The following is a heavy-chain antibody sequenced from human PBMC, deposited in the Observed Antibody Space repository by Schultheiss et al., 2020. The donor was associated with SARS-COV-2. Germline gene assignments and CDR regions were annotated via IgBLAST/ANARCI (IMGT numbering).Heavy chain of an antibody. D-gene: IGHD2-2*02. CDR1: GFTFSSYA. V-gene: IGHV3-23*01. CDR2: ISGSGGST. Sequence: GGSLRLSCAASGFTFSSYAIHWVRQAPGKGLEWVSAISGSGGSTYYADSVKGRFTISRDNSKNTLYLQMNSLKTEDTAVYYCARDSPTAARTSDYSAFDMWGQGTLVTVAS. J-gene: IGHJ3*02. CDR3: ARDSPTAARTSDYSAFDM.